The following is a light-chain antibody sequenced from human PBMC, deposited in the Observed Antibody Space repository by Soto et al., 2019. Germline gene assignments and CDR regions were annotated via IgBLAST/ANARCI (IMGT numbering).Light chain of an antibody. CDR1: SSDVGGYDY. Sequence: QSALTQPPSASRSPGQSVTIACTGTSSDVGGYDYVSWYQQHPGKAPKLMIYEVSKRPSGVPDRFSGSKSGNTASLTVSGLQAEDEADYYYSSHVGPNAAFVFGTGTKVTVL. V-gene: IGLV2-8*01. CDR3: SSHVGPNAAFV. CDR2: EVS. J-gene: IGLJ1*01.